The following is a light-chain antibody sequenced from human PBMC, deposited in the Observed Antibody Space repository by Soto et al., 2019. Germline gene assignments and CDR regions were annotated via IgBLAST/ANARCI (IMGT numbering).Light chain of an antibody. Sequence: EIVLTQPPGTLSLSPGERATLSCRASQRVSSNYLAWYQQKPGQAPRLLMYGASSRATGIPDRFSGSGSGTDFTLTIGRLEPEDFAMYYCQQYGSSPWTFGQGTKVEIK. CDR1: QRVSSNY. CDR2: GAS. V-gene: IGKV3-20*01. J-gene: IGKJ1*01. CDR3: QQYGSSPWT.